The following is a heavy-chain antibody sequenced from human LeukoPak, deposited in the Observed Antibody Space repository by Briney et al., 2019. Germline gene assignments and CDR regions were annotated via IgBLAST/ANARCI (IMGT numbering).Heavy chain of an antibody. V-gene: IGHV3-13*01. CDR2: VGTAGDT. CDR1: GFTFSSYD. D-gene: IGHD1-14*01. Sequence: GGSLRLSCAASGFTFSSYDMHWVRQATGKGLEWVSAVGTAGDTYYPGSVKGRFTISRENAKNSLYLQMNSLRAGDTAVYYCARRLPRGHDRKGRNDAFDIRGQGTMVTVSS. CDR3: ARRLPRGHDRKGRNDAFDI. J-gene: IGHJ3*02.